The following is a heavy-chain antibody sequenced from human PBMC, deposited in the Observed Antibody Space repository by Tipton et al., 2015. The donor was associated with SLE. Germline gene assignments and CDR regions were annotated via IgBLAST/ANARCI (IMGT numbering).Heavy chain of an antibody. CDR2: ISTYNGDT. Sequence: QSGPEVKKPGATVKVSCKASGYTFTDYAISWVRQARGQGLEWMTWISTYNGDTTYAQKLQGRVTIITDTSTSTASMELSSLRSDDTAVYCCARGAYGGNTGYDDWGQGTLVNVPS. V-gene: IGHV1-18*01. D-gene: IGHD4-23*01. CDR1: GYTFTDYA. CDR3: ARGAYGGNTGYDD. J-gene: IGHJ4*02.